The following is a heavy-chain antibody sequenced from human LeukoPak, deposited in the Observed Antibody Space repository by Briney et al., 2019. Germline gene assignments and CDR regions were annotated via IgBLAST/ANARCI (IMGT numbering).Heavy chain of an antibody. CDR3: VGIAAASKNRSSRKWFDP. CDR2: IYYSGST. V-gene: IGHV4-39*01. Sequence: SETLSLTCTVSGDSISNSTYYWAWVRQPPGKGLEWIGTIYYSGSTYYKPSLRSRVTISVDTSKNQFSLKLSSVTAADTAVYYCVGIAAASKNRSSRKWFDPWGQGTLVTVSS. CDR1: GDSISNSTYY. D-gene: IGHD6-13*01. J-gene: IGHJ5*02.